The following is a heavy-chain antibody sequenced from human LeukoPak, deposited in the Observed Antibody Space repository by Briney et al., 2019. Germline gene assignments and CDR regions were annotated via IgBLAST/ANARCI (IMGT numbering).Heavy chain of an antibody. Sequence: GASVKVSCKASGYAFTSYYMHWVRQAPGQGLEWMGRIIPILGIANYAQKFQGRVTITADKSTSTAYMELSSLRSEDTAVYYCARGGDDYGDYYFDYWGQGTLVTVSS. CDR3: ARGGDDYGDYYFDY. J-gene: IGHJ4*02. V-gene: IGHV1-69*04. CDR2: IIPILGIA. D-gene: IGHD4-17*01. CDR1: GYAFTSYY.